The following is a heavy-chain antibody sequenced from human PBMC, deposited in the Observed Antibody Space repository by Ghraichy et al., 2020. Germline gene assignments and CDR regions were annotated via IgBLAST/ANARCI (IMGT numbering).Heavy chain of an antibody. J-gene: IGHJ6*03. V-gene: IGHV6-1*01. CDR2: TYYRSKWYN. D-gene: IGHD6-6*01. CDR3: ARDLVGIAARPEYYYYYMDV. CDR1: GDSVSSNSAA. Sequence: LSLTCAISGDSVSSNSAAWNWIRQSPSRGLEWLGRTYYRSKWYNDYAVSVKSRITINPDTSKNQFSLQLNSVTPEDTAVYYCARDLVGIAARPEYYYYYMDVWGKGTTVTVSS.